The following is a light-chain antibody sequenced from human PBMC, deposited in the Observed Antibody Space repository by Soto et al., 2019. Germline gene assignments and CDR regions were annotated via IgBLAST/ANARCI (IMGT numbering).Light chain of an antibody. CDR1: QSVSGTY. J-gene: IGKJ3*01. CDR2: GAS. V-gene: IGKV3-20*01. Sequence: EIVLTQSPGTLSLSPGERATLSCRASQSVSGTYLAWYQQRPGQAPKVLIYGASSRAAGIPDRLSGSGSGTDITLTISRLEPEDFAVYYCQQYGASPFNFGHGTKGDIK. CDR3: QQYGASPFN.